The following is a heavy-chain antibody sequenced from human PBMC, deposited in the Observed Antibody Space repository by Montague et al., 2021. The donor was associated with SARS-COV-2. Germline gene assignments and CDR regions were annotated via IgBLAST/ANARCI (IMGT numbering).Heavy chain of an antibody. J-gene: IGHJ4*02. D-gene: IGHD2-21*01. V-gene: IGHV4-34*01. Sequence: SETLSLTCAVYRGSFHIFSWGWIRQSPGKGLEWIGEIDHSGNTNYNPSLKSRVTISVDTSKNQFSLNLTSVTAADTAMYYCARGSRVVGITPGFRYWGQGTLVAVSS. CDR2: IDHSGNT. CDR1: RGSFHIFS. CDR3: ARGSRVVGITPGFRY.